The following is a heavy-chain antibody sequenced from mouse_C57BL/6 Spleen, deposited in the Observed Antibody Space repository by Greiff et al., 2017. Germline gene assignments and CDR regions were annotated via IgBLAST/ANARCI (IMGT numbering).Heavy chain of an antibody. D-gene: IGHD1-1*01. J-gene: IGHJ2*01. CDR2: IHPNSGST. CDR3: ARANYCGSSYYFDY. CDR1: GYTFTSYW. Sequence: QVQLQQPGAELVKPGASVKLSCKASGYTFTSYWMHWVKQRPGQGLEWIGMIHPNSGSTNYNEKFKSKATLTVDKSSSTAYMQLSSLTSEDSAVYYGARANYCGSSYYFDYWGQGTTLTVSS. V-gene: IGHV1-64*01.